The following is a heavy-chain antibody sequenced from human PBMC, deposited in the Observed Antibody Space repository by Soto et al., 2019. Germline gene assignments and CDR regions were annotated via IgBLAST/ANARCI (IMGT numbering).Heavy chain of an antibody. CDR3: ATTKCRGGSCYNNADLAGYFDY. CDR1: GFTFSTFA. J-gene: IGHJ4*02. D-gene: IGHD2-15*01. CDR2: ISFDGSKK. V-gene: IGHV3-30*04. Sequence: GGSLRLSCAASGFTFSTFAMHWVRQTPGKGLEWVAIISFDGSKKYYAESVKGRFTISRDNSKNTLYLQMNSLRAEDTAVYYCATTKCRGGSCYNNADLAGYFDYWGQGTLVTVSS.